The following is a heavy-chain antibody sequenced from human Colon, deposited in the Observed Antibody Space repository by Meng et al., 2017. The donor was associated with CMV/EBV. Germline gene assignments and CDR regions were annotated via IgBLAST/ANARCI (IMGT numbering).Heavy chain of an antibody. CDR2: TYSGDTRT. J-gene: IGHJ4*02. CDR1: GFTFSSYS. V-gene: IGHV3-23*03. CDR3: ARHRGGSLDF. Sequence: GESLKISCAASGFTFSSYSMNWVRQAPGRGLKWVSVTYSGDTRTYYADSVKGRFTISRDESKNTVYLQMNSLRIEDTAIYYCARHRGGSLDFWGPGTLVTVSS. D-gene: IGHD1-26*01.